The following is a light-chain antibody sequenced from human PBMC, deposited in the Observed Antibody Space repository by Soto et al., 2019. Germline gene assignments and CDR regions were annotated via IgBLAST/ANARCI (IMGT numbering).Light chain of an antibody. V-gene: IGLV2-14*01. CDR1: SSDVGGYNY. Sequence: QSALTQAASVSGSPGQSITISCTGTSSDVGGYNYVSWYQQHPGKAPKLMIYDVSNRPSGVSNRLSGSKSGNTASLTISGLQAEDEADYYCSSYTSSSTYVFGTGTKVTVL. CDR2: DVS. J-gene: IGLJ1*01. CDR3: SSYTSSSTYV.